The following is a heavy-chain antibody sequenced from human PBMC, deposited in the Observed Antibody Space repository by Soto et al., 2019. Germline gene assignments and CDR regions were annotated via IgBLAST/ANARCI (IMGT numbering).Heavy chain of an antibody. D-gene: IGHD3-22*01. V-gene: IGHV1-3*01. CDR1: GYTFTSYA. J-gene: IGHJ5*02. CDR2: INAGNGNT. Sequence: ASVKVSCKASGYTFTSYAMHWVRQAPGQRLEWMGWINAGNGNTKYSQKFQGRVTMTRDTSTSTAYMELRSLRSDDTAVYYCAREVDYYDSSGTGFDPWGQGTLVTVSS. CDR3: AREVDYYDSSGTGFDP.